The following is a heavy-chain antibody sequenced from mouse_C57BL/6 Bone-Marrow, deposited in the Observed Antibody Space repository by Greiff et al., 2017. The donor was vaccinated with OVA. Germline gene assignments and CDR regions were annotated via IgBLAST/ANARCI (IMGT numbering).Heavy chain of an antibody. CDR3: ARVLRWYFDV. J-gene: IGHJ1*03. Sequence: VQLQQPGAELVKPGASVKMSCKASGYTFTSYWITWVKQRPGQGLEWIGDIYPGSGSTNYNEKFKGKATLTADTSSSTAYMQLSSLTSEDSAVYYCARVLRWYFDVWGTGTTVTVSS. CDR1: GYTFTSYW. V-gene: IGHV1-55*01. CDR2: IYPGSGST. D-gene: IGHD1-1*01.